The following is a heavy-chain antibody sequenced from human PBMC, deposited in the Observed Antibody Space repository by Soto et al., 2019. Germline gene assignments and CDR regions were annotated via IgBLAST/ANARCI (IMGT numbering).Heavy chain of an antibody. CDR2: IYYSGST. CDR3: ARQPPSSRRGSGSYYNRNWFDP. J-gene: IGHJ5*02. CDR1: GGSISSSSYY. V-gene: IGHV4-39*01. D-gene: IGHD3-10*01. Sequence: PSETLSLTCTVSGGSISSSSYYWGWIRQPPGKGLEWIGSIYYSGSTYYNPSLKSRVTISVDTSKNQFSLKLSSVTAADTAVYYCARQPPSSRRGSGSYYNRNWFDPWGQGTLVTVS.